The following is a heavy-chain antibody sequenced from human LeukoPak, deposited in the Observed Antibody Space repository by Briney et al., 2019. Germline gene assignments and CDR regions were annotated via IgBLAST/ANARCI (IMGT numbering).Heavy chain of an antibody. CDR1: GDTFSSYG. CDR2: IIPIFGTA. CDR3: ARLNNWNNGDNWFDP. J-gene: IGHJ5*02. V-gene: IGHV1-69*05. D-gene: IGHD1/OR15-1a*01. Sequence: ASVKVSCKASGDTFSSYGISWVRQAPGQGLEWMGGIIPIFGTANYAQKFQGRVTITTDESTSTAYMELRSLRSEDTAVYYCARLNNWNNGDNWFDPWGQGTLVTVSS.